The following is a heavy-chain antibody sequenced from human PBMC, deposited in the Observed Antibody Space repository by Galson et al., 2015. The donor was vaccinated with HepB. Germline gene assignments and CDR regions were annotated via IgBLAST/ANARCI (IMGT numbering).Heavy chain of an antibody. J-gene: IGHJ3*02. D-gene: IGHD1-26*01. V-gene: IGHV1-2*06. CDR3: ATYSGSYGGRAAFDI. CDR1: GYTFTGYY. Sequence: SVKVSCTASGYTFTGYYMHWVRQAPGQGLEWMGRINPNSGGTNYAQKFQGRVTMTRDTSISTAYMELSRLRSDDTAVYYCATYSGSYGGRAAFDIWGQGTMVTVSS. CDR2: INPNSGGT.